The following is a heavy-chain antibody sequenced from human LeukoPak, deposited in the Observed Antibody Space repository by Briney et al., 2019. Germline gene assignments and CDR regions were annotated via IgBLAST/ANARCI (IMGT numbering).Heavy chain of an antibody. V-gene: IGHV4-38-2*02. CDR1: GYSISSGYY. J-gene: IGHJ4*02. CDR2: IYHSGST. CDR3: ARALITIFGVVIGTPEFDY. D-gene: IGHD3-3*01. Sequence: SETLSLTCTVSGYSISSGYYWGWIRQPPGKGLEWIGSIYHSGSTYYNPSLKSRVTISVDTSKNQFSLKLSSVTAADTAVYYRARALITIFGVVIGTPEFDYWGQGTLVTVSS.